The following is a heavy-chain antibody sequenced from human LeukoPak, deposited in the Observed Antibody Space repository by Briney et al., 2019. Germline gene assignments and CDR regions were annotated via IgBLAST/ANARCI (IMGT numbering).Heavy chain of an antibody. CDR3: ARGRGYYYDSSPSQGLENYYFDY. J-gene: IGHJ4*02. V-gene: IGHV4-61*01. Sequence: SETLSLTCTVSGGSISSGSYYWSWIRQPPGKGLEWIGYIYYSGSTNYNPSLKSRVTISVDTSKNQFSLKLSSVTAADTAVYYCARGRGYYYDSSPSQGLENYYFDYWGQGTLVTVSS. CDR1: GGSISSGSYY. CDR2: IYYSGST. D-gene: IGHD3-22*01.